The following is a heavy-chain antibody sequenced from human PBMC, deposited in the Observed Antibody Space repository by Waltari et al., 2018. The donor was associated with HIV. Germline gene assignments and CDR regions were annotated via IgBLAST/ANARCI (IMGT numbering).Heavy chain of an antibody. CDR2: ISWNSGSI. Sequence: EVQLVESGGGLVQPGRSLRLSCAASGFTFDDYAMHWVRQAPGKGLEWVSGISWNSGSIGYADSVKGRFTISRDNAKNSLYLQMNSLRAEDTALYYCAKDNGQAAEARFDYWGQGTLVTVSS. J-gene: IGHJ4*02. CDR3: AKDNGQAAEARFDY. D-gene: IGHD6-25*01. V-gene: IGHV3-9*01. CDR1: GFTFDDYA.